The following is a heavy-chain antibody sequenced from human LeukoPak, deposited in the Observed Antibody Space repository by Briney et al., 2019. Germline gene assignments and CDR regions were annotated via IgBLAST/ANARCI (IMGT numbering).Heavy chain of an antibody. CDR2: ISSSRSYT. Sequence: GGSLRLSCAASGFTFTDYYMSWIRQAPGKGLEWVSYISSSRSYTNYADSVKGRFTISRDNAKNSLYLQMNSLRDEDAAVYYCAGVSSGGGNWFDPWGQGTLVTVSS. CDR3: AGVSSGGGNWFDP. D-gene: IGHD2-15*01. J-gene: IGHJ5*02. V-gene: IGHV3-11*05. CDR1: GFTFTDYY.